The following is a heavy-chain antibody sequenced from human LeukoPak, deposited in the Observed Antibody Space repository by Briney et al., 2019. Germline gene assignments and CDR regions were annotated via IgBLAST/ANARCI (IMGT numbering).Heavy chain of an antibody. Sequence: GGSLRLSCAASGFTYSTYWIHWVRQAPGKGLEWVANIKEDGSEKYYVDSVKGRFTISRDNAKNSLYLQMNSLRAEDTAVYYCARVGSSWYVVDPWGQGTLVTVSS. CDR3: ARVGSSWYVVDP. CDR1: GFTYSTYW. CDR2: IKEDGSEK. D-gene: IGHD6-13*01. J-gene: IGHJ5*02. V-gene: IGHV3-7*01.